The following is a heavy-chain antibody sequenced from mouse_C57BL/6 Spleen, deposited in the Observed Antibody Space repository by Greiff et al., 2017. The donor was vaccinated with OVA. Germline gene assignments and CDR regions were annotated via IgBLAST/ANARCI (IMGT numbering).Heavy chain of an antibody. CDR3: ARHRTGTGYFDY. Sequence: VKLMESGPGLVAPSQSLSITCTVSGFSLTSYGVHWVRQPPGKGLEWLVVIWSDGSTTYNSALKSRLSISKDNSKSQVFLKMNSLQTDDTAMYYCARHRTGTGYFDYWGQGTTLTVSS. CDR1: GFSLTSYG. J-gene: IGHJ2*01. CDR2: IWSDGST. V-gene: IGHV2-6-1*01. D-gene: IGHD4-1*01.